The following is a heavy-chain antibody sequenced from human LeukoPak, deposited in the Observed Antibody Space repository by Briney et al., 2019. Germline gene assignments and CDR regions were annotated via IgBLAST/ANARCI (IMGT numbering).Heavy chain of an antibody. V-gene: IGHV3-21*01. CDR3: ARVIYGSGSYYRSY. J-gene: IGHJ4*02. CDR2: ISSSSSYI. CDR1: GFTFSSYS. D-gene: IGHD3-10*01. Sequence: GGSLRLSCAASGFTFSSYSMNWVRQAPGKGLNGVSSISSSSSYIYYADSVKGRFTVSRDNAKNSLYLQMNSLRAEDTAVYYCARVIYGSGSYYRSYWGQGTLVTVSS.